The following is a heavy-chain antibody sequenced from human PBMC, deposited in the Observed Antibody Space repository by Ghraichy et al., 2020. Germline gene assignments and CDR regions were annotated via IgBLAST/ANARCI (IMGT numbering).Heavy chain of an antibody. CDR1: GFTFSSYG. V-gene: IGHV3-30*18. J-gene: IGHJ6*03. CDR3: AKEEGEAAAAGTDYYYYYYMDV. Sequence: GGSLRLSCAASGFTFSSYGMHWVRQAPGKGLEWVAVISYDGSNKYYADSVKGRFTISRDNSKNTLYLQMNSLGAEDTAGYYCAKEEGEAAAAGTDYYYYYYMDVWGKGTTVTVSS. D-gene: IGHD6-13*01. CDR2: ISYDGSNK.